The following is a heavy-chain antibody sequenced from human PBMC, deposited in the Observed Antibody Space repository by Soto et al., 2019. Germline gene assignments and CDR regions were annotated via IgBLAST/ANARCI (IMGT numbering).Heavy chain of an antibody. V-gene: IGHV4-31*03. CDR2: IYYSGST. J-gene: IGHJ6*02. D-gene: IGHD5-18*01. Sequence: TLSLTCTVSGGSISSGGYYWSWIRQHPGKGLEWIGYIYYSGSTYYNPSLKSRVTISVDTSKNQFSLKLSSVTAADTAVYYCARENSGYSYGYPYYYYGMDVWGQGTTVTGSS. CDR1: GGSISSGGYY. CDR3: ARENSGYSYGYPYYYYGMDV.